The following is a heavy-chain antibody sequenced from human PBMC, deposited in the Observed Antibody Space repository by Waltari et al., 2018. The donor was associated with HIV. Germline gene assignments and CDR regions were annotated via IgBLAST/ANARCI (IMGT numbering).Heavy chain of an antibody. Sequence: QVQLVQSGAEVKKPGSSVKVSCKASGGTFSSYAISWVRQAPGQGLESMGRIIPILGIANYAQKFQGRVTITADKSTSTAYMELSSLRSEDTAVYYCARDYYDSSGSPLGWFDPWGQGTLVTVSS. V-gene: IGHV1-69*04. CDR3: ARDYYDSSGSPLGWFDP. J-gene: IGHJ5*02. D-gene: IGHD3-22*01. CDR2: IIPILGIA. CDR1: GGTFSSYA.